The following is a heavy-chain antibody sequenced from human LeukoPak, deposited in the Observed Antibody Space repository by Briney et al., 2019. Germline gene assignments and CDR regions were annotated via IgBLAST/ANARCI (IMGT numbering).Heavy chain of an antibody. CDR3: QWVLLDN. D-gene: IGHD6-19*01. Sequence: GASLRLSCVASGFTVRSNYMSWVRAAPGKGVEWVSFLYNDGRTYYADSVKGRFTISSHNSKNMLYLQMNSLRPEDTAVYYCQWVLLDNWGQGTLVTVS. CDR1: GFTVRSNY. J-gene: IGHJ4*02. V-gene: IGHV3-53*04. CDR2: LYNDGRT.